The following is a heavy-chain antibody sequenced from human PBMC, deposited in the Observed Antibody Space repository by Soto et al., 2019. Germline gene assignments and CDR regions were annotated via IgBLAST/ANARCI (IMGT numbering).Heavy chain of an antibody. J-gene: IGHJ6*02. Sequence: QVQLVESGGGVVQPGRSLRLSCAASGFTFSSYDMHWVRQAPGKGLEWVAVISYDGRNIYYADSVKGRFTISRDNSKNTLYLHMRSLRAEDTAVYYCAKDRVGVMNPNSYYYGMDVWGQGTTVTVSS. CDR1: GFTFSSYD. CDR2: ISYDGRNI. V-gene: IGHV3-30*18. CDR3: AKDRVGVMNPNSYYYGMDV. D-gene: IGHD3-16*01.